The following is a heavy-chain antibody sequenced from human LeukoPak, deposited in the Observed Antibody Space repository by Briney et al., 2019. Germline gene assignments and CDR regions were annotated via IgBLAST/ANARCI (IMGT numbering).Heavy chain of an antibody. J-gene: IGHJ4*02. V-gene: IGHV4-34*01. CDR1: GASFNGFY. D-gene: IGHD5-24*01. CDR2: INHSRGT. Sequence: SETLSLTCAVHGASFNGFYWTWMRQAPRKGPEWIGEINHSRGTSYTASLWSRVTISQDTSKNQFSLKLTSVTAADTAVYYCARGLGEGYPDSWGQGTLVIVSS. CDR3: ARGLGEGYPDS.